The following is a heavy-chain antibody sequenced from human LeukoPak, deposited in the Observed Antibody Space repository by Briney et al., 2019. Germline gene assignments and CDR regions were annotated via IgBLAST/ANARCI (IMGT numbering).Heavy chain of an antibody. J-gene: IGHJ4*02. V-gene: IGHV4-39*01. D-gene: IGHD3-10*01. CDR3: ARLEYYYQHRFDY. Sequence: SETLSLTCTVSGGSISSSSYSWGWIRQPPGKGLEWIGRIYYSGSTYYNPSLKSRVTISVDTSKNQFSLKLSSVTAADTAVYYCARLEYYYQHRFDYWGQGTLVTVSS. CDR2: IYYSGST. CDR1: GGSISSSSYS.